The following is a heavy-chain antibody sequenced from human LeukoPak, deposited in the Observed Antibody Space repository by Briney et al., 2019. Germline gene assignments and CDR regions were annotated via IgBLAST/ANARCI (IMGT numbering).Heavy chain of an antibody. CDR3: ARGVQYVVSQHGNWFDP. J-gene: IGHJ5*02. Sequence: SETLSLTCAVSAGSISSGGYSWSWIRQPPGKGLDWIGYIYYSGSTYYNPSLKSRVTISVDRSKNQFSLKLSSVTAADTAVYYCARGVQYVVSQHGNWFDPWGQGTLVTVSS. D-gene: IGHD1-1*01. CDR2: IYYSGST. V-gene: IGHV4-30-2*01. CDR1: AGSISSGGYS.